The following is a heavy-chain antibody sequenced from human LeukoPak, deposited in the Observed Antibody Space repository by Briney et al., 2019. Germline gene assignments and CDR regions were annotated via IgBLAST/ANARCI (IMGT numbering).Heavy chain of an antibody. CDR3: AKHTAGKDFDY. J-gene: IGHJ4*02. D-gene: IGHD6-13*01. Sequence: RASVKVSCKASGYTFTSYGISWVRQAPGQGLEWMGWISGYNGNTNYAQKLQGRVTMTTDTSTSTAYMELRSLRSDDTAVYYFAKHTAGKDFDYWGQGTLVTVSS. CDR1: GYTFTSYG. CDR2: ISGYNGNT. V-gene: IGHV1-18*01.